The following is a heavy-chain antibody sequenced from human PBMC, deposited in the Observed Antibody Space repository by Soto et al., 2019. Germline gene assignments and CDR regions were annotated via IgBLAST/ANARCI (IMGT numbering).Heavy chain of an antibody. CDR2: IYWDDDK. D-gene: IGHD2-15*01. Sequence: QITLKESGPTLVKPTQTLTLTCTFSGFSLSTSGVGVGWIRQPPGKTLEWLALIYWDDDKRYSPSLKSRLTITKDTSKNQVVLTMTNMDPVDTATYYCAHRPSYCSGGSCYSGFDYWGQGTLVTVSS. V-gene: IGHV2-5*02. CDR3: AHRPSYCSGGSCYSGFDY. CDR1: GFSLSTSGVG. J-gene: IGHJ4*02.